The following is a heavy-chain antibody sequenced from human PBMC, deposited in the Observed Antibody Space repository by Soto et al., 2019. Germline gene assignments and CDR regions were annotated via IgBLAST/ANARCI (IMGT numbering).Heavy chain of an antibody. CDR1: GGSIYTGGFY. CDR3: ATSLVTSRTRVDY. CDR2: IYYTGST. J-gene: IGHJ4*02. D-gene: IGHD1-26*01. V-gene: IGHV4-31*03. Sequence: QVQLQESGPGLVKPSQTLSLTCTVSGGSIYTGGFYWSWIRQLPGKGLEWLGYIYYTGSTQYTPSLKSRLTISTDTSDSQFSLRLTSVTAADTAVYDCATSLVTSRTRVDYWGQGTLVTVSS.